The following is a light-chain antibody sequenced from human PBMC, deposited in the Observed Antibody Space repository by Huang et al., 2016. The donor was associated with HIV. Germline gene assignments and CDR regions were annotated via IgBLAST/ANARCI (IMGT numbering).Light chain of an antibody. CDR3: MQSLQTPPYT. J-gene: IGKJ2*01. V-gene: IGKV2-28*01. Sequence: DIVMTQSPLSLSVTPGEPASISCRSSQSLLHSNGYNYLGWYLQKPGQSPQLLIYLGANRASGVPDRFSGSGSGADFTLKISRVEAEDVGVYYCMQSLQTPPYTFGQGTKLEIK. CDR2: LGA. CDR1: QSLLHSNGYNY.